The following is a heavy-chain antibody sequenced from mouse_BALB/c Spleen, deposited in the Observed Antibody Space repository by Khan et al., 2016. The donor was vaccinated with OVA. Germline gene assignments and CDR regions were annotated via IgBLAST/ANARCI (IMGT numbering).Heavy chain of an antibody. CDR3: ARDYYGSRYSFAY. J-gene: IGHJ3*01. CDR1: GYTFSSYW. V-gene: IGHV1-9*01. CDR2: ILPGSGSV. Sequence: QVRLQQSGAELMKPGASVKISCKATGYTFSSYWIEWVNQRPGHGLEWIGEILPGSGSVNYNENFKGKATFTAAPSSNTANMQLSSLTSEDSAVYYCARDYYGSRYSFAYWGQGTLVTVSA. D-gene: IGHD1-1*01.